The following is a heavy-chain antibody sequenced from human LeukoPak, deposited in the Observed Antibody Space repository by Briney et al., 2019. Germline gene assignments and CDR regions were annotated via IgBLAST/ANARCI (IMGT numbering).Heavy chain of an antibody. CDR3: ARKVRILEWSNLFRP. D-gene: IGHD3-3*01. CDR1: GFTFSSYW. CDR2: IKQDGSEK. J-gene: IGHJ5*02. Sequence: GGSLRLSCAASGFTFSSYWMSWVRQAPGKGLEWVANIKQDGSEKYYVDSVKGRFTISRDNAKNSLYLQMNSLRAEDTAVYYCARKVRILEWSNLFRPWGQGTLVTGPS. V-gene: IGHV3-7*01.